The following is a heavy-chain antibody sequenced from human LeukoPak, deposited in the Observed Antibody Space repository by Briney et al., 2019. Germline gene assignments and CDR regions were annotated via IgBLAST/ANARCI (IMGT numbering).Heavy chain of an antibody. J-gene: IGHJ6*02. CDR2: ISVSGRDT. CDR1: GFTFSIFG. CDR3: AKEDRGAQGLNPNYYCHGLDV. V-gene: IGHV3-23*01. Sequence: GGSLRLSCAASGFTFSIFGMHWVRQAPGKGLEWVSVISVSGRDTYYADSVKGRFTISRDTSKTTLFLQMNSLRAEDTAIYYCAKEDRGAQGLNPNYYCHGLDVWGQGTTVTVSS. D-gene: IGHD3-10*01.